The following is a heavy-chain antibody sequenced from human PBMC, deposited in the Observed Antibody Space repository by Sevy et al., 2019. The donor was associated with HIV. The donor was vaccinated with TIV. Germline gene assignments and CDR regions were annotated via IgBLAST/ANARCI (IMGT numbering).Heavy chain of an antibody. CDR3: ARNTDVDNPLDY. CDR2: IYYSGST. J-gene: IGHJ4*02. Sequence: SETLSLTCTVSGGSISSYYWSWIRQPPGKGLEWIGYIYYSGSTNYNPSLKSRVTISVDTSKNQFSLKLSSVTAADTAVYYCARNTDVDNPLDYWGQGTLVTVSS. CDR1: GGSISSYY. V-gene: IGHV4-59*12. D-gene: IGHD1-1*01.